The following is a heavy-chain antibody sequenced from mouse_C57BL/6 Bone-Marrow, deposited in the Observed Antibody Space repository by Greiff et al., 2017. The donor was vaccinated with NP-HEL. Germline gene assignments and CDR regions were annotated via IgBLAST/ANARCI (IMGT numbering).Heavy chain of an antibody. D-gene: IGHD2-4*01. CDR1: GFSLTSYG. Sequence: VQRVESGPGLVQPSQSLSITCTVSGFSLTSYGVHWVRQSPGKGLEWLGVIWSGGSTDYNAAFISRLSISKDNSKSQVFFKMNSLQADDTAIYYCARNSDYDGAWFAYWGQGTLVTVSA. V-gene: IGHV2-2*01. J-gene: IGHJ3*01. CDR2: IWSGGST. CDR3: ARNSDYDGAWFAY.